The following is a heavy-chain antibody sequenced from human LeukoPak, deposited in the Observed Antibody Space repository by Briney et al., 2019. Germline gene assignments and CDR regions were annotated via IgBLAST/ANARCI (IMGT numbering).Heavy chain of an antibody. D-gene: IGHD1-26*01. CDR1: GFTFDDYA. J-gene: IGHJ5*02. CDR3: AKSSSWDVNWFDP. V-gene: IGHV3-9*01. Sequence: GRSLRLSCAASGFTFDDYAMHWVRQAPGKGLEWVSGISWNSGSIGYADSVKGRFTISRDNAKNSLYPQMNSLRAEDTALYYCAKSSSWDVNWFDPWGQGTLVTVSS. CDR2: ISWNSGSI.